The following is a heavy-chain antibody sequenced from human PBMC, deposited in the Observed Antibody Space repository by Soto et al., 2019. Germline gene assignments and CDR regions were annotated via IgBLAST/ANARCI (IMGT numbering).Heavy chain of an antibody. J-gene: IGHJ4*02. CDR2: FYYSGSP. D-gene: IGHD3-10*01. V-gene: IGHV4-39*01. Sequence: NPSETLSLTCTVSGGSISSSIYYWGWIRQPPGKELEWIGSFYYSGSPYYNPSLKSRVTISVDTSKNQFSLKLSSVTAADTAIYYCARSEFDGLFPLNYWGQGTLVTVS. CDR1: GGSISSSIYY. CDR3: ARSEFDGLFPLNY.